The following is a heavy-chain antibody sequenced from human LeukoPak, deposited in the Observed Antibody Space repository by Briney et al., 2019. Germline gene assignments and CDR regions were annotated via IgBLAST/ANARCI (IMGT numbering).Heavy chain of an antibody. CDR3: AKTKYSGHAIDY. V-gene: IGHV3-74*01. Sequence: GGSLRLSCAASGFTFSSSWMHWVRQAPGKGLVWVSRINSDGSSTNYADSVKGRFTISRDNAKNTLYLQMDSLRSEDTAVYYWAKTKYSGHAIDYWGQGTLVPVSS. D-gene: IGHD1-26*01. CDR2: INSDGSST. J-gene: IGHJ4*02. CDR1: GFTFSSSW.